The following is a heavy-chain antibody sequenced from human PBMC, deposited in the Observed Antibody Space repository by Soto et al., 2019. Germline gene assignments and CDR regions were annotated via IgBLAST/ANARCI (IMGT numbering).Heavy chain of an antibody. Sequence: QVQLVESGGGVVQPGRSLRLSCAASGFTFSSYGMHWVRQAPGKGLEWVAVISYDGSNKYYADSVKGRFTISRDNSKNTLYLQMNSLRAEDTAVYYCANSRGIVVVPAAIPGDYFDYWGQGTLVTVSS. CDR3: ANSRGIVVVPAAIPGDYFDY. CDR2: ISYDGSNK. D-gene: IGHD2-2*02. J-gene: IGHJ4*02. CDR1: GFTFSSYG. V-gene: IGHV3-30*18.